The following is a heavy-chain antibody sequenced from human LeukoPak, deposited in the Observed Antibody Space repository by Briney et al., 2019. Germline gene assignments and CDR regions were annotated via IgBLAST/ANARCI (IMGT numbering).Heavy chain of an antibody. CDR2: INPNSGGT. CDR3: ARDRAAAGVEGDY. Sequence: ASVKVSCKASGYTFTGYYMHWVRQAPGQGLEWMGWINPNSGGTNYAQKFQGWVTMTRDTSISTAYMELSSLRSEDTAVYYCARDRAAAGVEGDYWGQGTLVTVSS. D-gene: IGHD6-13*01. J-gene: IGHJ4*02. V-gene: IGHV1-2*04. CDR1: GYTFTGYY.